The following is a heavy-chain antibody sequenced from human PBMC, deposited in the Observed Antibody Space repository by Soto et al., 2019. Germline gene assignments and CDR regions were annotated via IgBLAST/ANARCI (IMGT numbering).Heavy chain of an antibody. V-gene: IGHV4-30-2*05. J-gene: IGHJ5*02. CDR2: IYHSGST. D-gene: IGHD3-10*01. CDR3: ARAIRITMVRGVSWWSDP. CDR1: GGSISSGGYS. Sequence: ASENLSLTCAVSGGSISSGGYSWSWIRQPPGKSLEWIGYIYHSGSTYYNPSLKSRVTISVDTSKNQFSLKLSSVTAADTAVYYCARAIRITMVRGVSWWSDPWGQGTQVTVS.